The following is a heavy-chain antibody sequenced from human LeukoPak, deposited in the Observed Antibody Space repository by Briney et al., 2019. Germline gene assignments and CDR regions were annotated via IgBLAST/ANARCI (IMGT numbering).Heavy chain of an antibody. CDR3: ARMGGSLYSYGWFDP. J-gene: IGHJ5*02. CDR1: GGSISSYY. V-gene: IGHV4-59*01. CDR2: IYYSGST. Sequence: ASETLSLTCTVSGGSISSYYWSWIRQPPGKGLEWIGYIYYSGSTNYNPSLKSRVTISVDRSKNQFSLKLSSVTAADTAVYYCARMGGSLYSYGWFDPWGQGTLVTVSS. D-gene: IGHD2-15*01.